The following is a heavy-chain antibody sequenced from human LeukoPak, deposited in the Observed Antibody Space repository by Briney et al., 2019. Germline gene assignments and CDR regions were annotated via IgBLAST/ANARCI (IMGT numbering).Heavy chain of an antibody. J-gene: IGHJ4*02. V-gene: IGHV3-11*05. CDR3: ARDLIHRSGEADY. Sequence: PGGSLRPSCAASGFTFSDFYMSWIRQAPGKGLEWISYISSSGSSTNYADSVKGRFTISRDNAKNSLYLQMTSLRAEDTAVYYCARDLIHRSGEADYWGQGTLVTVSS. CDR1: GFTFSDFY. CDR2: ISSSGSST. D-gene: IGHD3-22*01.